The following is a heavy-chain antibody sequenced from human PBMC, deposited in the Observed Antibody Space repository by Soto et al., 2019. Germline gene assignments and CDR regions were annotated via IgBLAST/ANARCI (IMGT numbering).Heavy chain of an antibody. CDR3: STDSADIVVVPATFGMDV. J-gene: IGHJ6*02. CDR1: GITFSNAW. V-gene: IGHV3-15*01. D-gene: IGHD2-2*01. CDR2: IKSITDGGTT. Sequence: GGSLRLSCAASGITFSNAWMTWVRQAPGKGLEWVGRIKSITDGGTTDYAAPVKGRFTISRDDSKDTLYLQMNNLKTEDTAVYHCSTDSADIVVVPATFGMDVWGQGTTVTVSS.